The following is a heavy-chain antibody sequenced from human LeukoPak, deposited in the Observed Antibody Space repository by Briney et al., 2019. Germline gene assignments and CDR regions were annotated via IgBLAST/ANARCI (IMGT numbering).Heavy chain of an antibody. CDR2: IYCSGST. CDR1: GGSISSYY. Sequence: SETLSLTCTVSGGSISSYYWSWIRQPPGKGLEWIGYIYCSGSTNYNPSLKSRVTISVDTSKNQFSLKLSSVTAADTAVYYCARDNMIDAFDIWGQGTMVTVSS. V-gene: IGHV4-59*01. J-gene: IGHJ3*02. D-gene: IGHD3-22*01. CDR3: ARDNMIDAFDI.